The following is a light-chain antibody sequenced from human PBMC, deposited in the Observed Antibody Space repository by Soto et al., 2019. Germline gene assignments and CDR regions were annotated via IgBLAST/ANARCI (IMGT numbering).Light chain of an antibody. Sequence: QSALTQPASVSGSPGQSITISCTGTSNDIGRYNYVSWYQQHPGKAPKLIIYDVSNRPSGVSNRFSGSKSGNTASLTVSGLQAEDEADYFCCSYTSSSTTTYLLGTGTQLTVL. CDR1: SNDIGRYNY. J-gene: IGLJ1*01. CDR3: CSYTSSSTTTYL. V-gene: IGLV2-14*01. CDR2: DVS.